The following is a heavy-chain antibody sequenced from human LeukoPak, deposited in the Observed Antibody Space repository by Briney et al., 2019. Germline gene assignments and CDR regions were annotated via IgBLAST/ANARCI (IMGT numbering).Heavy chain of an antibody. J-gene: IGHJ6*02. CDR2: INHSGST. V-gene: IGHV4-34*01. Sequence: PSETLSLTCAVYGGSFSGYYWSWIRQPPGKGLERIGEINHSGSTNYNPSLKSRVTISVDTSKNQFSLKLRSVTAADTAVYYCARHVSGDYGWLGVWGQGTTVTVSS. D-gene: IGHD4-17*01. CDR3: ARHVSGDYGWLGV. CDR1: GGSFSGYY.